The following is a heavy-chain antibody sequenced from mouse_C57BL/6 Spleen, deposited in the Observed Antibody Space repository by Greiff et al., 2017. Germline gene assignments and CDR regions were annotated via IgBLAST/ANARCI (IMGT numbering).Heavy chain of an antibody. V-gene: IGHV5-4*01. CDR1: GFTFSSYA. J-gene: IGHJ2*01. D-gene: IGHD2-3*01. CDR3: AREDDGYSDY. Sequence: DVKLVESGGGLVKPGGSLKLSCAASGFTFSSYAMSWVRQAPEKRLEWVATISDGGSYTYYPDNVKGRFPISRDNAKNNLYLQMSHLKSEDTAMYYCAREDDGYSDYWGQGTTLTVSS. CDR2: ISDGGSYT.